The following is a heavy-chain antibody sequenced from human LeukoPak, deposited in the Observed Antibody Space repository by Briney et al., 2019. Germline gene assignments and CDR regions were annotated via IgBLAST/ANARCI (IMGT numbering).Heavy chain of an antibody. Sequence: SETLSLTCTVSGGSISSYYWSWIRQPPGKGLEWIGSIYYSGSTYYNPSLKSRVTISVDTSKNQFSLKLSSVTAADTAVYYCARRMDYDILTYYYYYGMDVWGQGTTVTVSS. CDR2: IYYSGST. V-gene: IGHV4-59*05. D-gene: IGHD3-9*01. CDR3: ARRMDYDILTYYYYYGMDV. CDR1: GGSISSYY. J-gene: IGHJ6*02.